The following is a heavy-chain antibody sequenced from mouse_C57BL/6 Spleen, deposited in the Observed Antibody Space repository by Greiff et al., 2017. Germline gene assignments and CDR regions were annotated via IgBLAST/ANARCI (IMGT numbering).Heavy chain of an antibody. CDR3: ARATVVAKCFGY. D-gene: IGHD1-1*01. CDR2: IHPNSGST. V-gene: IGHV1-64*01. CDR1: GYTFTSYW. J-gene: IGHJ2*01. Sequence: VQLQQPGAELVKPGASVKLSCKASGYTFTSYWMHWVKQRPGQGLEWIGMIHPNSGSTNYNEKFKSKATLTVDKSSSTAYMQLSSLTSEDSAVYYCARATVVAKCFGYWGQGTTLTVSS.